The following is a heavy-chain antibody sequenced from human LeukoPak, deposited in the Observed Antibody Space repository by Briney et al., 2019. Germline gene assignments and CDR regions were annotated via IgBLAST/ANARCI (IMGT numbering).Heavy chain of an antibody. CDR1: GFTSSSYA. D-gene: IGHD3-3*01. CDR3: AKEIFGVVITYFDY. CDR2: ISGSSGST. J-gene: IGHJ4*02. Sequence: GGSLRLSCAASGFTSSSYAMSWVRQAPGKGLEWVSAISGSSGSTYYADSVKGRFTISRDNSKNTLYLQMNSLRAEDTAVYYCAKEIFGVVITYFDYWGQGTLVTVSS. V-gene: IGHV3-23*01.